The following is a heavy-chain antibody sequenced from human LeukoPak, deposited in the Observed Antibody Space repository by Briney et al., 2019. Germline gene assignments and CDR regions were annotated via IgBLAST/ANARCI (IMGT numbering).Heavy chain of an antibody. V-gene: IGHV4-59*10. CDR3: ASGDILTGYFLG. CDR2: IYTSGST. D-gene: IGHD3-9*01. J-gene: IGHJ4*02. CDR1: GGSFSGYY. Sequence: KPSETLSLTCAVYGGSFSGYYWSWIRQPAGKGLEWIGRIYTSGSTNYNPSLKSRVTMSVDTSKNQFSLKLSSVTAADTAVYYCASGDILTGYFLGWGQGTLVTVSS.